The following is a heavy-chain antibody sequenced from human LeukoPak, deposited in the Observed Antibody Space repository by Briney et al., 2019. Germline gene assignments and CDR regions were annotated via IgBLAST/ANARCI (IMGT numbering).Heavy chain of an antibody. CDR2: IYYRGST. CDR3: ARQYFGYDTSGPYAHFDS. J-gene: IGHJ4*02. D-gene: IGHD3-22*01. Sequence: SETLSLTCTVSGGSISSSSYYWGWIRQPPGKGLEWIGYIYYRGSTKSNPSLKSRVTISVDTSKTQLSLRLTSVTAADTAVYYCARQYFGYDTSGPYAHFDSWGQGTLVTVSS. CDR1: GGSISSSSYY. V-gene: IGHV4-61*05.